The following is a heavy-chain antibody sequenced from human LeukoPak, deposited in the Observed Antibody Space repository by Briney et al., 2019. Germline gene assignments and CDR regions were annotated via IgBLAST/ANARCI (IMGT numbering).Heavy chain of an antibody. V-gene: IGHV3-15*01. D-gene: IGHD3-10*01. Sequence: GGSLRLSCAASGFIFSNAWMSWVRQVPGKGLEWIGRTISKADGGATQYAAPVKGRFTISRDDSKATLCLQMDSLKTEDTAVYYCTTELYGGPDNWGQGTLVTVSS. CDR2: TISKADGGAT. CDR1: GFIFSNAW. J-gene: IGHJ4*02. CDR3: TTELYGGPDN.